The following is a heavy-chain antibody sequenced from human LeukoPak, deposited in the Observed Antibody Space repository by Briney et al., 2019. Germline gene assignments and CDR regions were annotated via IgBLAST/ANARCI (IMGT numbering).Heavy chain of an antibody. CDR2: VYYSGSI. J-gene: IGHJ5*01. V-gene: IGHV4-39*01. D-gene: IGHD3-16*01. Sequence: SETLSLTCTVSGGSITAGNHHWGWIRQPPGKGLEWIGSVYYSGSIFSDTSHKSRVTISGDTSKNQFSLSLSSVTAADTAVYYCARLNPGYVTAPHDSWGQGMLVTVSS. CDR3: ARLNPGYVTAPHDS. CDR1: GGSITAGNHH.